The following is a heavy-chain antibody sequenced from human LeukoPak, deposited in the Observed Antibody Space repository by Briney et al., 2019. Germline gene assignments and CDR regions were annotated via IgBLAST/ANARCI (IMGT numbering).Heavy chain of an antibody. D-gene: IGHD3-22*01. CDR1: GGSISSSNW. J-gene: IGHJ4*02. Sequence: SETLSLTCAVSGGSISSSNWWSWVRQPPGKGLEWIGEIYHSGSTNYNPSLKSRVTISVDTSKNQFSLKLSSVTAADTAVYYCAKDPVYYDSSDYWGQGTLVTVSS. CDR3: AKDPVYYDSSDY. CDR2: IYHSGST. V-gene: IGHV4-4*02.